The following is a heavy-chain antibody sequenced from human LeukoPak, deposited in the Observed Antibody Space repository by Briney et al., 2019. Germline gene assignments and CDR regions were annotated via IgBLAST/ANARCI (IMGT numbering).Heavy chain of an antibody. V-gene: IGHV3-9*01. CDR2: ISWNSGNI. CDR1: GFTFGDYA. Sequence: GRSLRLSCAASGFTFGDYAMHWVRQAPGKGLEWVSGISWNSGNIGYADSVKGRSTISRDNAKNSLYLQMNSLRAEDTALYYCANLHGDYRDYWGQGTLVTVSS. J-gene: IGHJ4*02. CDR3: ANLHGDYRDY. D-gene: IGHD4-17*01.